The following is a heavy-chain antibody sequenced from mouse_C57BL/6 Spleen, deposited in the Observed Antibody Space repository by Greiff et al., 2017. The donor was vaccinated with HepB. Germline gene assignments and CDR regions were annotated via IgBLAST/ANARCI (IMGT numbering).Heavy chain of an antibody. CDR1: GYTFTSYW. CDR3: ARGNGSSYGAMDY. Sequence: QVQLQQPGAELVRPGSSVKLSCKASGYTFTSYWMHWVKQRPIQGLEWIGNIDPSDSETHYNQKFKDKATLTVDKSSSTAYMQLSSLTAEDSAVYYCARGNGSSYGAMDYWGQGTSVTVSS. V-gene: IGHV1-52*01. CDR2: IDPSDSET. D-gene: IGHD1-1*01. J-gene: IGHJ4*01.